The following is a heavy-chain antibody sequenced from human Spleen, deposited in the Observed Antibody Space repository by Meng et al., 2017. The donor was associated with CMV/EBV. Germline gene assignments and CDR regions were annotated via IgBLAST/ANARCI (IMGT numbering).Heavy chain of an antibody. CDR3: AKDIRKHIRLKPGSSSLYYGMDV. Sequence: GGSLRLSCAASGFTFSSYSMNWVRQAPGKGLEWVSYISSSSSTIYYADSVKGRFTISRDNAKNSLYLQMNSLRAEDTAVYYCAKDIRKHIRLKPGSSSLYYGMDVWGQGTTVTVSS. CDR1: GFTFSSYS. V-gene: IGHV3-48*04. J-gene: IGHJ6*02. D-gene: IGHD6-6*01. CDR2: ISSSSSTI.